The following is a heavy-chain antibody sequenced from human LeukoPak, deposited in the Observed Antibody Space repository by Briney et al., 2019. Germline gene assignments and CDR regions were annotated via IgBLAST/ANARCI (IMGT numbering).Heavy chain of an antibody. Sequence: PSETMSLTCTVSGGSISSYYWSWIRQPPGKGLEWIGYIYYSGSTNYNPSLKSRVTISVDTSKNQFSLKLSSVTAADTAVYYCARDGGIYCSGGSCYYGWYFDLWGRGTLVTVSS. D-gene: IGHD2-15*01. CDR1: GGSISSYY. J-gene: IGHJ2*01. CDR3: ARDGGIYCSGGSCYYGWYFDL. V-gene: IGHV4-59*01. CDR2: IYYSGST.